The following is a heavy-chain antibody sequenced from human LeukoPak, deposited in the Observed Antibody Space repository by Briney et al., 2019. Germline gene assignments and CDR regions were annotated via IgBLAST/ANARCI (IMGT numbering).Heavy chain of an antibody. CDR1: GFTFSSYA. J-gene: IGHJ4*02. D-gene: IGHD4/OR15-4a*01. CDR2: ISGSGGST. CDR3: ARGNGDTFGALDF. Sequence: GGSLRLSCAASGFTFSSYAMSWVRQAPGKGLEWVSGISGSGGSTYYADSVKGRFTISRDNSKNTLYLQMNSLRADDTAVYYCARGNGDTFGALDFWGQGILVTVSA. V-gene: IGHV3-23*01.